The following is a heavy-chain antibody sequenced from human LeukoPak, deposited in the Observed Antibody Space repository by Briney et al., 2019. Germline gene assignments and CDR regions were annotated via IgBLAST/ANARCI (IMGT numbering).Heavy chain of an antibody. CDR1: GFTFSSYA. V-gene: IGHV3-64*01. Sequence: GGSLRLSCAASGFTFSSYAMSWVRQAPGKGLEYVSAISSNGGSTYYANSVKGRFTISRDNSKNTLYLQMGSLRAEDMAVYYCARASAYSGTQFDYWGQGTLVTVSS. CDR3: ARASAYSGTQFDY. CDR2: ISSNGGST. D-gene: IGHD1-26*01. J-gene: IGHJ4*02.